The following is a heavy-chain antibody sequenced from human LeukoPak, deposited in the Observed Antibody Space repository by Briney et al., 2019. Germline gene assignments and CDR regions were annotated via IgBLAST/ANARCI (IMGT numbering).Heavy chain of an antibody. CDR3: AKQGARITMIVVVIKRGYYFDY. V-gene: IGHV3-23*01. Sequence: GGSLRLSCAASGFTFSSYAMSWVRQAPGKGLEWVSAISGSGGSTYYADSVKGRFTISRDNSKNTLYLQMNSLRAEDTAVYYCAKQGARITMIVVVIKRGYYFDYWGQGTPVTVSS. J-gene: IGHJ4*02. CDR2: ISGSGGST. D-gene: IGHD3-22*01. CDR1: GFTFSSYA.